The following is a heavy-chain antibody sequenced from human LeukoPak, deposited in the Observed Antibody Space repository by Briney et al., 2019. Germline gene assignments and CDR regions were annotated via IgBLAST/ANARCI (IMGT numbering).Heavy chain of an antibody. CDR1: GFTFSNAW. Sequence: GGSLRLSCAASGFTFSNAWMNWVRQAPGKGLEWVSVISGSGGSTYYADSVKGRFTISRDNSKNTLYLQMNSLRAADTAVYYCAKSTLATPFYSNFDYWGQGTLVTVSS. J-gene: IGHJ4*02. V-gene: IGHV3-23*01. CDR2: ISGSGGST. CDR3: AKSTLATPFYSNFDY. D-gene: IGHD1-26*01.